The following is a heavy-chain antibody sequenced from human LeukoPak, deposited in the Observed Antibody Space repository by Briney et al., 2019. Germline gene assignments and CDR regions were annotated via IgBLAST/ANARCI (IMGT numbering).Heavy chain of an antibody. CDR2: IKQDGSEK. J-gene: IGHJ6*03. Sequence: GGSLRLSCAASGFTFSRFWMSWVRQAPGKGLEWVANIKQDGSEKYYVDSVKGRFTISRDNAKNSLYLQMNSLRAEDTAVYYCARGHSGWYSRQSYYYYMDVWGKGTTVTVSS. CDR3: ARGHSGWYSRQSYYYYMDV. D-gene: IGHD6-19*01. V-gene: IGHV3-7*01. CDR1: GFTFSRFW.